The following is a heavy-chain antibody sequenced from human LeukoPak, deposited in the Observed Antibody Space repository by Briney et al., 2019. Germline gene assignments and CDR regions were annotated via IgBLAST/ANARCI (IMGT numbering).Heavy chain of an antibody. V-gene: IGHV3-7*01. D-gene: IGHD6-6*01. Sequence: GESLRLSCAASGFTFSNSWMSWVRQAPGKGLEWVANINQDGSEKYYVDSVEGRFTISRDNAKNSLSLQMDSLRGEDTAVYFCVRALGSSSADFWGQGTLVTVSS. CDR3: VRALGSSSADF. CDR1: GFTFSNSW. J-gene: IGHJ4*02. CDR2: INQDGSEK.